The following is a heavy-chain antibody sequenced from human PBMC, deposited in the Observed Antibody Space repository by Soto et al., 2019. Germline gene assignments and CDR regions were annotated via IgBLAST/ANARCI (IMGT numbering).Heavy chain of an antibody. CDR1: GFTFGSYS. CDR2: ISSTSATI. J-gene: IGHJ4*02. Sequence: GGSLRLSCAASGFTFGSYSMNWVRQAPGKGLEWVSYISSTSATIWYAESVKGRFTISRDNDKSSLYLQMNSLRAEDAAFYYCARGWGIAVAGPFDYWGQGTLVTVSS. D-gene: IGHD6-19*01. CDR3: ARGWGIAVAGPFDY. V-gene: IGHV3-48*01.